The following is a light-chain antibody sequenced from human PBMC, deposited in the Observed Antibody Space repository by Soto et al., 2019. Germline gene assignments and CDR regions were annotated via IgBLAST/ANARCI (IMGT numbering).Light chain of an antibody. CDR1: SSKIGTNA. CDR2: NNN. CDR3: AAWDDSLNGYV. J-gene: IGLJ1*01. Sequence: QSVLTQPPSASGTPGQRVTISCSGGSSKIGTNAVNWYQQLPGTAPKLLIYNNNHRPSGVPDRFSGSKSGTSASLAISGLQSEDEADYYCAAWDDSLNGYVFGTGTKVTVL. V-gene: IGLV1-44*01.